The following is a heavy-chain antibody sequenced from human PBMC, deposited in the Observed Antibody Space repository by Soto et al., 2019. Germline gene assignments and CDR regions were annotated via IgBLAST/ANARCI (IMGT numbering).Heavy chain of an antibody. CDR3: ARESCSSTNCYPDV. D-gene: IGHD2-2*01. CDR2: IYYSGIT. V-gene: IGHV4-31*03. J-gene: IGHJ6*02. CDR1: GGSISSGGYY. Sequence: PSETLSLTCTVPGGSISSGGYYWSWIRQHPGRGLEWIGYIYYSGITYYAPSLKSRVTISVDTSKNKFSLNLSSVTAADTAVYYCARESCSSTNCYPDVWGQGTTVTVSS.